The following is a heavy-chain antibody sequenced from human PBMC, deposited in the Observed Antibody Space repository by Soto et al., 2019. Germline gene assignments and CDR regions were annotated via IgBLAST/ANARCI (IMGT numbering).Heavy chain of an antibody. CDR1: GGSFSSYA. J-gene: IGHJ6*02. Sequence: GASVKGHCKASGGSFSSYAISWVRQAPGQGLEWMGGIIPIFGTANYAQKFEGRVTITADESTSTAYMELSSLRSEDTAVYYCARDVTIRRMDVWGQGTTVTVSS. D-gene: IGHD3-3*01. CDR2: IIPIFGTA. CDR3: ARDVTIRRMDV. V-gene: IGHV1-69*01.